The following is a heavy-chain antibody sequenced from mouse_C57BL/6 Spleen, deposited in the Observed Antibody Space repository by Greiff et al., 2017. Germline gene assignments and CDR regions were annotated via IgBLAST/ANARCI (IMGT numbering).Heavy chain of an antibody. Sequence: EVQGVESGGGLVKPGGSLKLSCAASGFTFSSYTMSWVRQTPEKRLEWVATISGGGGNTYYPDSVKGRFTISRDNAKNTLYLQMSSLRSEDTALYYCARQGVQAMDYWGQGTSVTVSS. V-gene: IGHV5-9*01. CDR3: ARQGVQAMDY. CDR2: ISGGGGNT. J-gene: IGHJ4*01. CDR1: GFTFSSYT.